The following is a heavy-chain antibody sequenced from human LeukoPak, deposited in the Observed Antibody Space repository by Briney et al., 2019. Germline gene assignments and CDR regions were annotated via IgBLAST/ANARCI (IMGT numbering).Heavy chain of an antibody. CDR3: ARGYDILTGYYDY. CDR2: ISSSSSYI. D-gene: IGHD3-9*01. CDR1: GFTFSSYS. V-gene: IGHV3-21*01. Sequence: GGSLRLSCAASGFTFSSYSMNWVRQAPGKGLEWVSSISSSSSYIYYADSVKGRFTISRDNAKNSLYLQMDSLRAEDTAVYYCARGYDILTGYYDYWGQGTLVTVSS. J-gene: IGHJ4*02.